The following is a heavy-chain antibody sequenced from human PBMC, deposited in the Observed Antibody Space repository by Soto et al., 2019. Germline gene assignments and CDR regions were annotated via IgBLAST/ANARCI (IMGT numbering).Heavy chain of an antibody. V-gene: IGHV3-33*05. CDR2: ISFDGSLK. CDR1: GFNFKNFG. Sequence: GGSRRRSWATSGFNFKNFGMHWVRQAPGKGLEWVTFISFDGSLKYYPDSLRGRFIVSRDNSENTLHLQMISLSAEDTARYYCVRDFVGPGLDYWGRGVLVTVSS. J-gene: IGHJ4*02. CDR3: VRDFVGPGLDY. D-gene: IGHD1-26*01.